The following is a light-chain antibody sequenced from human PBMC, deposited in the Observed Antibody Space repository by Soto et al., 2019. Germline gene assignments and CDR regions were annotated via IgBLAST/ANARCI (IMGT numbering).Light chain of an antibody. CDR2: EVT. CDR3: SSYTSSTSYV. CDR1: SSDVGGYNY. J-gene: IGLJ1*01. V-gene: IGLV2-14*01. Sequence: QPASVSGSPGQSITISCIGTSSDVGGYNYVSWYQQHPGKAPKLMIYEVTNRPSGVSNRFSGSKSGNTASLTISGLQAEDEADYYCSSYTSSTSYVFGTGTKLTVL.